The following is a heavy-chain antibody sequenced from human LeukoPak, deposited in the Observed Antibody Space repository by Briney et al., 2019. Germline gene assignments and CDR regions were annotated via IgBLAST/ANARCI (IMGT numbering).Heavy chain of an antibody. D-gene: IGHD5-18*01. CDR1: GFTFSSYA. Sequence: GRSLRLSCAASGFTFSSYAMHWVRQAPGKGLEWVSAISGSGGSTYYADSVKGRFTISRDNSKNTLYLQMNSLRAEDTAVYYCARVRYNSGYIFDYWGQGTLVTVSS. V-gene: IGHV3-23*01. J-gene: IGHJ4*02. CDR3: ARVRYNSGYIFDY. CDR2: ISGSGGST.